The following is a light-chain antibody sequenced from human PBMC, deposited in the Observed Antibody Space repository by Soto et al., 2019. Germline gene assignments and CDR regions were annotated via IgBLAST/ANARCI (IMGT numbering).Light chain of an antibody. CDR2: AAS. J-gene: IGKJ4*01. CDR1: QSISSY. Sequence: DIPMTQSPSSLSASVGDRVTITCRASQSISSYLNWYQQKPGKAPKLLIYAASSLQSGVPSRFSGSGSGTDFTLTISSLQPEDFATYYCQQSYSTLLTFGGGTKAEIK. CDR3: QQSYSTLLT. V-gene: IGKV1-39*01.